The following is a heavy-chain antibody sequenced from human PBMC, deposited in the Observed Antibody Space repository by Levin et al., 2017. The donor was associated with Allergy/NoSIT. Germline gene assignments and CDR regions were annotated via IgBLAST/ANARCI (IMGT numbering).Heavy chain of an antibody. Sequence: SCAASGFTFSSYGMHWVRQAPGKGLEWVAVISYDGSNKYYADSVKGRFTISRDNSKNTLYLQMNSLRAEDTAVYYCAKDPYLLRYFDWLLEAWGQGTMVTVSS. CDR1: GFTFSSYG. V-gene: IGHV3-30*18. D-gene: IGHD3-9*01. CDR3: AKDPYLLRYFDWLLEA. J-gene: IGHJ3*01. CDR2: ISYDGSNK.